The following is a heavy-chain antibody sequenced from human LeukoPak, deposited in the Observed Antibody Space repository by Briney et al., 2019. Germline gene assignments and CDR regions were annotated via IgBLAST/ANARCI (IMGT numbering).Heavy chain of an antibody. D-gene: IGHD5-18*01. V-gene: IGHV5-51*01. CDR2: IYPGDSDT. CDR3: ARRGEAMDPFDY. CDR1: GYSFTSFW. Sequence: NLGESLKISCKGSGYSFTSFWIGWVRQMPGKGLEWMGIIYPGDSDTRYSPSFQGQVTISADKSISTAYLQWSSLKASDTAIYYCARRGEAMDPFDYWGQGTLVTVSS. J-gene: IGHJ4*02.